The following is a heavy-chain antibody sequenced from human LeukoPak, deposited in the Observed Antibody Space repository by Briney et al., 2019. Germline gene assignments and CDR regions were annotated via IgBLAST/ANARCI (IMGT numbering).Heavy chain of an antibody. V-gene: IGHV1-46*01. J-gene: IGHJ6*02. D-gene: IGHD3-10*01. CDR2: INPSGGST. CDR1: GYTFTTYY. CDR3: ARDRHGSGTYNYYGMDV. Sequence: GASVTVSCKASGYTFTTYYMHWVRQAPGQGLEWMGIINPSGGSTTYAQKFQGRVTITRDTSTSTAYMEVSSLRSEDTAVYYCARDRHGSGTYNYYGMDVWGQGTTVTVSS.